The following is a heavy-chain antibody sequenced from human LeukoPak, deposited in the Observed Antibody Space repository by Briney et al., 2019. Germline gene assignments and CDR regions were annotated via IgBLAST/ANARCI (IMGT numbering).Heavy chain of an antibody. CDR1: GLTFSSYS. CDR3: ARGREGERVNYYYYMDV. J-gene: IGHJ6*03. CDR2: ISSSSSTI. Sequence: GGSLRLSCAASGLTFSSYSMNWVRQAPGKGLEWVSYISSSSSTIYYADSVKGRFTISRDNAKNSLYLQMNSLRAEDTAVYYCARGREGERVNYYYYMDVWGKGTTVTVSS. D-gene: IGHD1-1*01. V-gene: IGHV3-48*01.